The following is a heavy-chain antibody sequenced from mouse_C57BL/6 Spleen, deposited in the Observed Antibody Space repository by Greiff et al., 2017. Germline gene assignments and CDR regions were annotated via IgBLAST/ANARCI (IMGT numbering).Heavy chain of an antibody. CDR1: GYTFTDYN. J-gene: IGHJ2*01. D-gene: IGHD1-1*01. CDR2: INPTNGGT. CDR3: ARCYYYGSRDY. V-gene: IGHV1-22*01. Sequence: VQLQQPGPELVKPGASVKMSCKASGYTFTDYNMHWVKQSPGKSLEWIGYINPTNGGTSYNQKFKGKATLTVNKSSSPAYMELRSLTSEDSAVYYCARCYYYGSRDYWGQGTTLTVSS.